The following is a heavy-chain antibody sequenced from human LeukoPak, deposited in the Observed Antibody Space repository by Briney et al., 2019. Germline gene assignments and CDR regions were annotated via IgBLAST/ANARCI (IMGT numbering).Heavy chain of an antibody. CDR2: IVVGSGNT. CDR1: GFTFTSSA. D-gene: IGHD3-3*01. Sequence: SVKVSCKASGFTFTSSAVQWVRQARGQRLEWIGWIVVGSGNTNYAQKFQERVTITRDMSTSTAYMELSSLRSEDTAVYYCAADSGFLEWLSDYYGMDVRGQGTTVTVSS. J-gene: IGHJ6*02. V-gene: IGHV1-58*01. CDR3: AADSGFLEWLSDYYGMDV.